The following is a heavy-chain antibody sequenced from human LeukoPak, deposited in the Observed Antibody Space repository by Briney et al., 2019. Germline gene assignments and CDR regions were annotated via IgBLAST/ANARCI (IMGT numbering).Heavy chain of an antibody. J-gene: IGHJ4*02. D-gene: IGHD3-22*01. CDR1: GGSLSRYY. V-gene: IGHV4-4*07. CDR2: IYTSGST. Sequence: SETLSLTCTVPGGSLSRYYRSWIRQPAGKGLEWIGRIYTSGSTNYNPSLKSRVTLSVDTSKNQFSLKLSSVTAADTAVYYCARDPDDSSGYFPTPPDYWGQGPLVTVSS. CDR3: ARDPDDSSGYFPTPPDY.